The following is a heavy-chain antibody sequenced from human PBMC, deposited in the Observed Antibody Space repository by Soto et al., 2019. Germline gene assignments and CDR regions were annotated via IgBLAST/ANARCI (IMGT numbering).Heavy chain of an antibody. CDR2: IKNDGSGT. CDR1: GFTFSTYW. V-gene: IGHV3-74*01. J-gene: IGHJ4*02. D-gene: IGHD3-16*01. CDR3: VRGDGDYVDGNGYLGRQ. Sequence: EVQLVESGGGLVQPGGSLRLSCAASGFTFSTYWMHWVRQAPGKGLVWVSRIKNDGSGTYYVDSVEGRFTISRDNAKNTRYLQMNGLRAEDTAVYYCVRGDGDYVDGNGYLGRQWGQGTLVTVSS.